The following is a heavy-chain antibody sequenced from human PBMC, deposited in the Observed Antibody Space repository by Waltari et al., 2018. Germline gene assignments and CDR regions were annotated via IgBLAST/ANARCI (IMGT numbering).Heavy chain of an antibody. J-gene: IGHJ4*02. CDR2: DHRSGGT. D-gene: IGHD2-15*01. Sequence: QLQLQQSGTGLVKPSESLSLSCAVSYDSMYERDWWSWVCQSPGKGLEVIGQDHRSGGTTYNPALAGRVAISVDTSNNQFSLRMPSPTAADTAIYYCARDRGRGLYLDSWGQGTLVTVSP. CDR1: YDSMYERDW. V-gene: IGHV4-4*02. CDR3: ARDRGRGLYLDS.